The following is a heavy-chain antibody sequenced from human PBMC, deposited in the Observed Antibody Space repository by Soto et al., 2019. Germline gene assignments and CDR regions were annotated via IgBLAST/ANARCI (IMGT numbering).Heavy chain of an antibody. CDR3: ARQDSSGYGGPFDY. V-gene: IGHV2-5*02. CDR1: GFSLSTSGVG. CDR2: IYWDDDK. Sequence: QITLKESGPPLVKPTQTLTLTCTFSGFSLSTSGVGVGWIRQPPGKALEWLALIYWDDDKRYSPSLKSRLTITKDTSKNQVVLTMTNMDPVDTATYYCARQDSSGYGGPFDYWGQGTLVTVSS. D-gene: IGHD3-22*01. J-gene: IGHJ4*02.